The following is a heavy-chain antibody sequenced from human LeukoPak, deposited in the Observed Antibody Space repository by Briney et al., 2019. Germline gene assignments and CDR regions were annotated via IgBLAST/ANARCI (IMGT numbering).Heavy chain of an antibody. D-gene: IGHD1-26*01. CDR3: ERRSMWDPTSFDP. V-gene: IGHV4-39*01. J-gene: IGHJ5*02. CDR1: GGSNSSSSCY. Sequence: SETLSHTCTVSGGSNSSSSCYWRWIRQPPGKGREWIGSIYYTGSTYYNPSLKSRVTISVDTAKNQFSLKLSSVPAADTAVYYCERRSMWDPTSFDPGPQGTLVTVSS. CDR2: IYYTGST.